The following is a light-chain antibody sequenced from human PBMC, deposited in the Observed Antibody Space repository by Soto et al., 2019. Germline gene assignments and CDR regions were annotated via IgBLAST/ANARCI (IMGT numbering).Light chain of an antibody. V-gene: IGKV3-15*01. CDR3: QQYNNWPPIT. J-gene: IGKJ5*01. CDR2: GAS. CDR1: QSVSSN. Sequence: EIVMTQSPATLSVSPGARATLSGRASQSVSSNLAWYQQKPGQAPRLLIYGASTRATGIPARFSGSGSGTEFTLTISSLQSEDFAVYYCQQYNNWPPITVGQGTRREIK.